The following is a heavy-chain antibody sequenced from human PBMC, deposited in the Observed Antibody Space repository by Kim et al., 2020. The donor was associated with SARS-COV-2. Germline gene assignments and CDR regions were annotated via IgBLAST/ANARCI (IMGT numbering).Heavy chain of an antibody. Sequence: YDADAVKGRFTISRDKSKSTLYLQMNSMRAEDTAVYYCAKAYRWELLDDYWGQGTLVTVSS. J-gene: IGHJ4*02. D-gene: IGHD2-15*01. CDR3: AKAYRWELLDDY. V-gene: IGHV3-23*01.